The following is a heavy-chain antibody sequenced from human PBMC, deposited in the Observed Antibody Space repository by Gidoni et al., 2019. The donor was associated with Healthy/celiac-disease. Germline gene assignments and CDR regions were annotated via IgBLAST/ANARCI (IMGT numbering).Heavy chain of an antibody. J-gene: IGHJ5*02. CDR2: IYSSGST. D-gene: IGHD7-27*01. CDR3: ARGGRDWGLNWFDP. V-gene: IGHV4-39*07. CDR1: GGTISRSSYY. Sequence: QLQLQESGPGLVTPSETLSLTCTVPGGTISRSSYYWGWIRQPPGKGLEWIGSIYSSGSTYYNPSLKSRVTISVDTSKNQFSLKLSSVTAADTAVYYFARGGRDWGLNWFDPWGQGTLVTVSS.